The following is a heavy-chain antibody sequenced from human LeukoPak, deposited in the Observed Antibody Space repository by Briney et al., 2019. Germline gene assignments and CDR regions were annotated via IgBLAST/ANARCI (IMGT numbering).Heavy chain of an antibody. Sequence: PSETLSLTCTVSGVSISSYHWSWIRQPPVKGLEWIGYIYNSGSTNYNPSLKSRVTISVDTSKNQVFLKLSSVTAADTAVYYCARKDGDYWGQGILVTVSS. V-gene: IGHV4-59*01. J-gene: IGHJ4*02. CDR1: GVSISSYH. CDR3: ARKDGDY. CDR2: IYNSGST. D-gene: IGHD2-15*01.